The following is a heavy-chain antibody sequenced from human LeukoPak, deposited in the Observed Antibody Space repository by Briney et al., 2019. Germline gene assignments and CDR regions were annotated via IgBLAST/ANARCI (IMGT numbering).Heavy chain of an antibody. CDR1: GFSLSTSGMC. J-gene: IGHJ3*02. V-gene: IGHV2-70*11. CDR2: IDWDDDK. D-gene: IGHD6-19*01. CDR3: ARIQMAGTPLRGAFDI. Sequence: SGPALVKPPQTLTLTCTFSGFSLSTSGMCVSWIRQPPGKALEWLARIDWDDDKYYSTSLKTRLTISKDTSKNQVVLTMTNMDPVDTATYYCARIQMAGTPLRGAFDIWGQGTMVTVSS.